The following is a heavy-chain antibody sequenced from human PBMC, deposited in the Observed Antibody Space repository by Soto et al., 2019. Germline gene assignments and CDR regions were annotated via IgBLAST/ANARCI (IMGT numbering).Heavy chain of an antibody. V-gene: IGHV4-30-4*01. CDR3: ARGAMTYYFDN. Sequence: QVQLQESGPGLVKPSQTLSLTCTVSGGSISSGDYYWSWIRQPPGKGLEWIGYIYFSGSTYYNPSLRSXXTXSLXTSKNQFSLKLSSVTVADTAVYYCARGAMTYYFDNWGQGTLVTVSS. CDR1: GGSISSGDYY. J-gene: IGHJ4*02. CDR2: IYFSGST.